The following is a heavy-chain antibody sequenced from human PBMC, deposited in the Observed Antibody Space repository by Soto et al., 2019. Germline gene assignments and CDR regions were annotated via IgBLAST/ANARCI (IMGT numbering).Heavy chain of an antibody. D-gene: IGHD6-19*01. J-gene: IGHJ4*02. Sequence: SVKVSCKASGGTFSSYALSWVRQAPGQGLEWMGGIIPIFGTANYAQKFQGRVTITADESTSTAYMELSSLRSEDTAVYYCARGPFTSGWYKGGKAGFDYWGQGTLVTVSS. CDR2: IIPIFGTA. V-gene: IGHV1-69*13. CDR3: ARGPFTSGWYKGGKAGFDY. CDR1: GGTFSSYA.